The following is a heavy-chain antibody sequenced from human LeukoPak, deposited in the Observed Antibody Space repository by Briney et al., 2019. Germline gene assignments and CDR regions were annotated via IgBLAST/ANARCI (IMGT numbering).Heavy chain of an antibody. CDR2: ISGSGGST. Sequence: GGSLRLSCAASGFTFSSYEMNWVRQAPGKGLEWVSAISGSGGSTYYADSVKGRFTISRDNSKNTLYLQMNSLRAEDTAVYYCAKGAHSSSLLGSDYWGQGTLVTVSS. J-gene: IGHJ4*02. CDR1: GFTFSSYE. V-gene: IGHV3-23*01. CDR3: AKGAHSSSLLGSDY. D-gene: IGHD6-13*01.